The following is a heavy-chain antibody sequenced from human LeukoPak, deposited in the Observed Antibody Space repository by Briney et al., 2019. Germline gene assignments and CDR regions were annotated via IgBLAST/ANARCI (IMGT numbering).Heavy chain of an antibody. J-gene: IGHJ2*01. CDR3: ARRTAYMEYFDL. CDR1: GYSFTNYW. CDR2: IYPGDSDT. V-gene: IGHV5-51*01. D-gene: IGHD3-16*01. Sequence: GESLRISCRCSGYSFTNYWIGWVRQVPGKGLEWMGTIYPGDSDTRYSPSFQGQVTISADKSTSVAYLQWSSLKASDTAIYYCARRTAYMEYFDLWGRGTLVTVSS.